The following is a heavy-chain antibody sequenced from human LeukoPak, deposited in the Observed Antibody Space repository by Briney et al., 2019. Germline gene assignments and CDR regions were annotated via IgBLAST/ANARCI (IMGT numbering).Heavy chain of an antibody. Sequence: GGSLRLSCTASGFTFNNYAMSWVRQAPGKGLEWVSTISGSGGSTDYADSVKGRFTISRDNAKNSLYLQMNSLRAEDTAVYYCARDNYYDSSGYYDYWGQGTLVTVSS. CDR3: ARDNYYDSSGYYDY. V-gene: IGHV3-23*01. D-gene: IGHD3-22*01. CDR1: GFTFNNYA. CDR2: ISGSGGST. J-gene: IGHJ4*02.